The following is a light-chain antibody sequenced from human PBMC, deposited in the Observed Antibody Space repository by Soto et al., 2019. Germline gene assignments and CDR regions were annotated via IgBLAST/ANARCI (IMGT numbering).Light chain of an antibody. CDR2: DAS. J-gene: IGKJ4*01. CDR1: QSVGTY. Sequence: EIVLTQSPAILSLSPGERATLSCMASQSVGTYLDWYQQKLGQAPRLLIYDASNRATGIPARFSGSGSGTDFTLTISSLEPEDFAVYYCQQRVNWLTFGGGTKVEL. CDR3: QQRVNWLT. V-gene: IGKV3-11*01.